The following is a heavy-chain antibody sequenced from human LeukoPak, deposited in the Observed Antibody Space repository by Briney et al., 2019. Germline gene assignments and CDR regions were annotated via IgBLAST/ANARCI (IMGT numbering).Heavy chain of an antibody. Sequence: PSETLSLTCAVSGGSISSGGYSWSWIRQPPGKGLEWIGYIYHSGSTSYNPSLKSRVTISVDRSKNQFSLKLSSVTAADTAVYYCASGITGTTVDYWGQGTLVTVSS. D-gene: IGHD1-7*01. J-gene: IGHJ4*02. CDR3: ASGITGTTVDY. CDR2: IYHSGST. V-gene: IGHV4-30-2*01. CDR1: GGSISSGGYS.